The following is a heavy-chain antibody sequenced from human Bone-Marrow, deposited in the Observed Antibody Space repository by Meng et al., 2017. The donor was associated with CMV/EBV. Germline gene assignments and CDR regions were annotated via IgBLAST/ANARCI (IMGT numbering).Heavy chain of an antibody. D-gene: IGHD2-2*01. J-gene: IGHJ4*01. Sequence: ASVKVSCKASGYTFTSYGISWVRQAPGQGLEWMGWISAYNGNTNYAQKLQGRVTMTTDTSTSTAYMELRSLRSDDTAVYYCAREGYCSSTSCSFDYWGHGTLVTVSS. CDR2: ISAYNGNT. CDR1: GYTFTSYG. V-gene: IGHV1-18*01. CDR3: AREGYCSSTSCSFDY.